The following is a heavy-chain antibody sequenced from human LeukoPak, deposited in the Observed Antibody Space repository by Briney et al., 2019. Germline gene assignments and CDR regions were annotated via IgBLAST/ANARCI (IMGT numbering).Heavy chain of an antibody. J-gene: IGHJ4*02. CDR2: ISSDGSNN. D-gene: IGHD6-19*01. V-gene: IGHV3-30*04. Sequence: GGSLRLSCAASGFTFSPYAVHWVRQAPGKGLEWVAVISSDGSNNYHADSVKGRFTISRDNSKNTLYLQMTSLRTEDTAVYYCARGSTQWLARWGAFFGYWGQGTLVTVSS. CDR3: ARGSTQWLARWGAFFGY. CDR1: GFTFSPYA.